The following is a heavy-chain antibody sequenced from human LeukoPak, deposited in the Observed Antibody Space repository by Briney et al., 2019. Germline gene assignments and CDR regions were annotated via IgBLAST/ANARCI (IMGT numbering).Heavy chain of an antibody. J-gene: IGHJ6*04. Sequence: SQTLSLTCTVSGGSISSGDYYWSWIRQPPGKGLEWIGYIYYSGSTYYNPSLKSRVTISVDTSKNQFSLKLSSATAADTAVYYCAREHSGYDYTYGMDVWGKGTTVTVSS. CDR3: AREHSGYDYTYGMDV. V-gene: IGHV4-30-4*01. D-gene: IGHD5-12*01. CDR2: IYYSGST. CDR1: GGSISSGDYY.